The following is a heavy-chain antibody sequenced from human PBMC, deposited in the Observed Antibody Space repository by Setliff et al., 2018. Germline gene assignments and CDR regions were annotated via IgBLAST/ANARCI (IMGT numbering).Heavy chain of an antibody. J-gene: IGHJ6*03. CDR1: GGPFSGYY. Sequence: PSETLSLTCAVYGGPFSGYYWGWIRQPPGKGLEWIGSIYYSGTIYYNPSLKSRVTISVDTSKNQFSLKLSSVTAADTAVYYCARAPHGWSAYYYYYYMDVWGKGTTVTVSS. CDR3: ARAPHGWSAYYYYYYMDV. D-gene: IGHD2-15*01. V-gene: IGHV4-34*01. CDR2: IYYSGTI.